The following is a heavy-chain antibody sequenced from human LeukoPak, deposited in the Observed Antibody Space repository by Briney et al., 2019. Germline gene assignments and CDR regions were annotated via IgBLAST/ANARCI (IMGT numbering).Heavy chain of an antibody. CDR2: ISGSGGST. D-gene: IGHD6-13*01. V-gene: IGHV3-23*01. Sequence: GGSLRLSCAASGFTFSSYAMSWVRQAPGKGLEWVSAISGSGGSTYYADSVKGRFTISRDNSKNTLYLQMNSLRAEDTAVYYCAKDLAEQLVRYWFDPWGQGTLVTVSS. J-gene: IGHJ5*02. CDR3: AKDLAEQLVRYWFDP. CDR1: GFTFSSYA.